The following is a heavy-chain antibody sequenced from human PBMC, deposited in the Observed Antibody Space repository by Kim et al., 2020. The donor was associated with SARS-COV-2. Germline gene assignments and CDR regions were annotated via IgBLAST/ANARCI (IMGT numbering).Heavy chain of an antibody. J-gene: IGHJ4*02. CDR3: ASSRETYSYGYLYY. CDR2: IYSGGST. D-gene: IGHD5-18*01. Sequence: GGSLRLSCAASGFTVSSNYMSWVRQAPGKGLEWVSVIYSGGSTYYADSVKGRSTIPRDNSKNTLYLQMNSLRVEDTAVYYCASSRETYSYGYLYYWGQGTLVTVSS. CDR1: GFTVSSNY. V-gene: IGHV3-53*01.